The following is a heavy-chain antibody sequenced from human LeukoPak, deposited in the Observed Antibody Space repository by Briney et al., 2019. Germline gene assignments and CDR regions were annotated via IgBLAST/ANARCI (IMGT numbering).Heavy chain of an antibody. CDR2: IYYSGST. J-gene: IGHJ6*03. Sequence: SETLSLTCTVSGGSISSGGYYWSWIRQHPGKGLEWIGYIYYSGSTYYNPSLKSRVTISVGTSKNQFSLKLSSVTAADTAVYYCARGTGVVTVVPLRYYYYYMDVWGKGTTVTVSS. D-gene: IGHD3-3*01. V-gene: IGHV4-31*03. CDR3: ARGTGVVTVVPLRYYYYYMDV. CDR1: GGSISSGGYY.